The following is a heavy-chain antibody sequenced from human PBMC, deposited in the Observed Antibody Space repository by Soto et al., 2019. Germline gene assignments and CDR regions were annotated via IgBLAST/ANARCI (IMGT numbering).Heavy chain of an antibody. CDR1: GGSISSGGYY. Sequence: SETLSLTCTVSGGSISSGGYYWSWIRQHPGKGLEWIGYIYYSGSTYYNPSLKSRVTISVDTSKNQFSLRLSSVTAADTAVYYCAKHIGRGRRPPTPFDYWGQGTPVTVS. D-gene: IGHD6-25*01. J-gene: IGHJ4*02. CDR2: IYYSGST. V-gene: IGHV4-31*03. CDR3: AKHIGRGRRPPTPFDY.